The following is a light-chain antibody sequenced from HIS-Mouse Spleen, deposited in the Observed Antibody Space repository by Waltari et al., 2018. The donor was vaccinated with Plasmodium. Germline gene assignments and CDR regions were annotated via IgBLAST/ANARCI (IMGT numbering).Light chain of an antibody. CDR1: SLPKKY. Sequence: SYELTQPPPVSVSPGQTARITCSGDSLPKKYPYWYQQKSGQAPVLVIYEDSKRPSGIPERFSGSSSGTMVTLTISGAQVEDEADYYCYSTDSSGNHRVFGGGTKLTVL. CDR3: YSTDSSGNHRV. CDR2: EDS. V-gene: IGLV3-10*01. J-gene: IGLJ3*02.